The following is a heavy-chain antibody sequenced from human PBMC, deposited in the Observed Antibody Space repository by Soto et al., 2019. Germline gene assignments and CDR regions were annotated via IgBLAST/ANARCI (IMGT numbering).Heavy chain of an antibody. CDR3: AREARYYDSSGYSFALDY. Sequence: QVQLQESGPGLVKPSQTLSLTCTVSGGSISSGDYYWSWIRQPPGKGLEWIGYIYYSGSTYYNPSLRSRVTISVDTSKNTFSLKLSSVTAADTAVYYCAREARYYDSSGYSFALDYWGQGTLVTVSS. CDR2: IYYSGST. J-gene: IGHJ4*02. V-gene: IGHV4-30-4*01. D-gene: IGHD3-22*01. CDR1: GGSISSGDYY.